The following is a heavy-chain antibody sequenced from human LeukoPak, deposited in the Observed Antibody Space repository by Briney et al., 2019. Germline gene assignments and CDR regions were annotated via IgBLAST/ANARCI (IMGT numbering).Heavy chain of an antibody. Sequence: PSESLSLTCTVSGGSISSGSYDWSWIRQPAWKGLEWIGRIYTSGSTNYNPSHKRRVTISVDTSKNQCSPTLSTLTPADAVVSYCARDPHPNWFYPLGQGTLVTVSS. CDR1: GGSISSGSYD. CDR3: ARDPHPNWFYP. J-gene: IGHJ5*02. V-gene: IGHV4-61*02. CDR2: IYTSGST.